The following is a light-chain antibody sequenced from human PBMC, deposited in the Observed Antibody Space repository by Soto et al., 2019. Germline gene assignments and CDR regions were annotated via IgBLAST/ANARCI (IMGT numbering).Light chain of an antibody. Sequence: EIVMTQSPATLSLSPGERATLSCRASQSVSSNLAWYRQKPGQAPTLLIYRTSTRATGIPDRFSGSGSGTDFTLTISGLQSDDFAFYYCQQYYSWPYTFGQGTKVEIK. CDR2: RTS. CDR1: QSVSSN. J-gene: IGKJ2*01. V-gene: IGKV3-15*01. CDR3: QQYYSWPYT.